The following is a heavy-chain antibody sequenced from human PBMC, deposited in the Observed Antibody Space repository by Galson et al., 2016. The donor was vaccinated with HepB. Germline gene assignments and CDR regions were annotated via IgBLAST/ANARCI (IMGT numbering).Heavy chain of an antibody. V-gene: IGHV1-46*01. D-gene: IGHD5-12*01. CDR3: ARDRGPKSVKGYGMDV. CDR2: GNPSTGST. Sequence: SVKVSCKASGYTFINYYMHWVRQAPGQGLEWMGIGNPSTGSTSYAQKFQDRVTVTRDTSTSTVYMELSSLRSEDTAVYYCARDRGPKSVKGYGMDVWGQGTTVTVSS. CDR1: GYTFINYY. J-gene: IGHJ6*02.